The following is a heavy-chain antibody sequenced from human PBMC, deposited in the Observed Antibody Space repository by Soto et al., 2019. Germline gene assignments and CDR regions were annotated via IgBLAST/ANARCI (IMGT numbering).Heavy chain of an antibody. CDR2: IKSKTDGGTT. J-gene: IGHJ6*02. Sequence: GGSLRLSCAASGFTFSNAWMNWVRQAPGKGLEWVGRIKSKTDGGTTDYAAPVKGRFTISRDDSKNTLYLQMNSLKTEDTAVYYCTSFFARTWIQLGDNYYYGMDVWGQGTTVTVSS. CDR1: GFTFSNAW. CDR3: TSFFARTWIQLGDNYYYGMDV. V-gene: IGHV3-15*07. D-gene: IGHD5-18*01.